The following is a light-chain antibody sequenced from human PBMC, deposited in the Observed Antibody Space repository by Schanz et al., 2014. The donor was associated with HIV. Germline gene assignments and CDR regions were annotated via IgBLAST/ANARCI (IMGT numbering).Light chain of an antibody. J-gene: IGLJ3*02. CDR3: GTWDSSLSAWV. CDR1: SYSIGNNY. V-gene: IGLV1-51*01. CDR2: DND. Sequence: QSVLTQPPSVSAAPGQRVTISCSGHSYSIGNNYVSWYQQLPRTAPKLLIYDNDKRPSGIPDRFSGSKSGTSATLGITGLQTGDEADYYCGTWDSSLSAWVFGGGTKLTVL.